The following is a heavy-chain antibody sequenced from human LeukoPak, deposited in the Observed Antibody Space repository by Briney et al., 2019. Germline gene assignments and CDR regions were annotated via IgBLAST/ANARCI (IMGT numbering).Heavy chain of an antibody. V-gene: IGHV1-2*02. CDR3: ARDSISVAGTFFDY. Sequence: ASVKVSCKTSGYIFTDYYIHWVRQVPGQGLEWLGWINLNSGATKYSQKLQARVTMTRDTSISTAYMDLNRLRSDDTAVYYCARDSISVAGTFFDYWGQGTLLTVSS. D-gene: IGHD6-19*01. CDR2: INLNSGAT. J-gene: IGHJ4*02. CDR1: GYIFTDYY.